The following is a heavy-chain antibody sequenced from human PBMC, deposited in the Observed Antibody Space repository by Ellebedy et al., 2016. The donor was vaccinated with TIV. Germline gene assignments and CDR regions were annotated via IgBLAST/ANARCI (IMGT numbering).Heavy chain of an antibody. Sequence: ASVKVSCKASGGTFSSYAISWVRQAPGQGLQWVGMINYGGGTNYAPKFRGRVTMTRDTSTSTVYMELTSLASEDTAVYYCAREFPGATSGFDYWGQGTLVTVSS. D-gene: IGHD1-26*01. J-gene: IGHJ4*02. CDR2: INYGGGT. CDR1: GGTFSSYA. CDR3: AREFPGATSGFDY. V-gene: IGHV1-46*01.